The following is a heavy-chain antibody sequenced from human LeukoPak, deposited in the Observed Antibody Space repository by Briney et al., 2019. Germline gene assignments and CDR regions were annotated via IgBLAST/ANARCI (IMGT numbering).Heavy chain of an antibody. Sequence: PGGSLRLSCAASGFTFSSYWMHWVRGAPGKGLVWVSRINSDGSSTTYADSVKGRFTISRDNAKNTLYLQMNSLRAEDTAVYYCARDAGVGAASDVWGQGTTVTVSS. CDR1: GFTFSSYW. J-gene: IGHJ6*02. D-gene: IGHD6-13*01. CDR2: INSDGSST. CDR3: ARDAGVGAASDV. V-gene: IGHV3-74*01.